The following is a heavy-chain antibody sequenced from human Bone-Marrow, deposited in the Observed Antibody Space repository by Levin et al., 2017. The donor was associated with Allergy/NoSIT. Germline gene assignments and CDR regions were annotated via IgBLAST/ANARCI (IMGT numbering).Heavy chain of an antibody. J-gene: IGHJ3*02. V-gene: IGHV3-53*01. Sequence: PGGSLRLSCAASGFTVSSNYMSWVRQAPGKGLEWVSVIYSGGSTYYADSVKGRFTISRDNSKNTLYLQMNSLRAEDTAVYYCARDWGSCSSTSCYSGAFDIWGQGTMVTVSS. CDR2: IYSGGST. CDR3: ARDWGSCSSTSCYSGAFDI. CDR1: GFTVSSNY. D-gene: IGHD2-2*01.